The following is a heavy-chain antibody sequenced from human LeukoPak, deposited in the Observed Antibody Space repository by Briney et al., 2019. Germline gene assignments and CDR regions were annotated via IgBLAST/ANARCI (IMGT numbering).Heavy chain of an antibody. CDR2: INPKSGGT. CDR1: GYTFTDHY. D-gene: IGHD6-19*01. Sequence: ASVKVSCKASGYTFTDHYIHWVRQAPGQGLERMGWINPKSGGTDYAQKFQGRVTMTRDTSINTAQIELSRLRSDDTAVYYCAREGIAVTNVNWFDPWGQGTLVTVSS. J-gene: IGHJ5*02. V-gene: IGHV1-2*02. CDR3: AREGIAVTNVNWFDP.